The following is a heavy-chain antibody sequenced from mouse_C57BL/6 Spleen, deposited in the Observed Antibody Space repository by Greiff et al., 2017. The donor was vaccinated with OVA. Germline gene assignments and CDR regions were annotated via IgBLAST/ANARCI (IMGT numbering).Heavy chain of an antibody. CDR1: GYAFTNYL. J-gene: IGHJ2*01. CDR3: ARWGGTEDYFDY. V-gene: IGHV1-54*01. CDR2: INPGSGGT. D-gene: IGHD3-3*01. Sequence: QVQLQQSGAELVRPGTSVKVSCKASGYAFTNYLIEWVKQRPGQGLEWIGVINPGSGGTNYNEKFKGKATLTADKSSSTAYMQLSSLTSEDSAVYFCARWGGTEDYFDYWGQGTTLTVSS.